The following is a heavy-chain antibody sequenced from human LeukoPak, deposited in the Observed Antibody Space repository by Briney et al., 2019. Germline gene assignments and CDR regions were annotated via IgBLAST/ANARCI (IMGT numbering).Heavy chain of an antibody. J-gene: IGHJ4*02. D-gene: IGHD5-24*01. CDR2: ISGSGGST. CDR1: GFIFDDYA. V-gene: IGHV3-23*01. Sequence: GGSLRLSCAASGFIFDDYAMHWVRQAPGKGLEWVSAISGSGGSTYYADSVKGRFTISRDNSKNTLYLQMNSLRAEDTAVYYCAYQDGYRGKIDYWGQGTLVTVSS. CDR3: AYQDGYRGKIDY.